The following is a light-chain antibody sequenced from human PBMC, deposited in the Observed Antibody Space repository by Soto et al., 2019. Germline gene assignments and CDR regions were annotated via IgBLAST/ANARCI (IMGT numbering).Light chain of an antibody. Sequence: QSVLTQPPSASGTPGQRVTISCSGTSFNIGSNFVYWYQRLPGTAPKLLIYSNDQRPSGVPDRFSGSKSGASASLAISGLRSEDEADYYCAAWDDTLSVYVFGTGTKVTVL. J-gene: IGLJ1*01. CDR3: AAWDDTLSVYV. V-gene: IGLV1-47*01. CDR2: SND. CDR1: SFNIGSNF.